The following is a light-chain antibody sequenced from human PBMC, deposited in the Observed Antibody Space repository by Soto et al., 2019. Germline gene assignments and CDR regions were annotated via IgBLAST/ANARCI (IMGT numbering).Light chain of an antibody. V-gene: IGKV3D-20*02. CDR3: QQRGNWPMT. Sequence: EIGLTQSPGTLSLSPGERATLSCRASQSFSSTYLAWYQQNPGQAPRLLIYAASTRPTGIPDRFSGSGSGTDFTLTISRLEPEDFALYYCQQRGNWPMTFGQGTRVEI. J-gene: IGKJ5*01. CDR1: QSFSSTY. CDR2: AAS.